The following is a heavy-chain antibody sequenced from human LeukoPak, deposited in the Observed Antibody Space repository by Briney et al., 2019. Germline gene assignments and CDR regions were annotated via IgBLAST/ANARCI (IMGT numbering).Heavy chain of an antibody. CDR2: IYYSGST. CDR3: ARARGNNYYGSGSYYDY. V-gene: IGHV4-59*01. CDR1: GGSISSYY. J-gene: IGHJ4*02. Sequence: SETLSLTCTVSGGSISSYYWSWIRQPPGKGLEWIGYIYYSGSTNYNPSLKSRVTISVDTSKNQFSLKLSSVTAADTAVYYCARARGNNYYGSGSYYDYWGQGTLVTVSS. D-gene: IGHD3-10*01.